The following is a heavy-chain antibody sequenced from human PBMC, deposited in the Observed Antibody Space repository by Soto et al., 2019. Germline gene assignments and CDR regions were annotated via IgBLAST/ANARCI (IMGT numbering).Heavy chain of an antibody. D-gene: IGHD3-22*01. CDR1: GFTFTNYA. J-gene: IGHJ4*02. Sequence: GGSLRLSCAASGFTFTNYAMTWVRQAPGKGLEWVSAIGAGSGGTSYADSVKGRFTISRDNAKNSLYLQMNSLRAEDTAVYYCARGLYDSSGYYPPFDYWGQGTLVTVSS. CDR3: ARGLYDSSGYYPPFDY. CDR2: IGAGSGGT. V-gene: IGHV3-21*01.